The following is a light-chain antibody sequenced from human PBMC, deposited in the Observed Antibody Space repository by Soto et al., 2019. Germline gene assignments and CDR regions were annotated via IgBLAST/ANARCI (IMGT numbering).Light chain of an antibody. CDR3: SSYTSSSPNWV. J-gene: IGLJ3*02. CDR1: SSDVGGYNY. V-gene: IGLV2-14*01. Sequence: QSALTQPASVSGSPGQSITISCTGTSSDVGGYNYVSGYQQHPGKAPKLMIYEVSNRPSGVSNRFSGSKSGNTASLTISGLQAEDEADYYCSSYTSSSPNWVFGGGTKVTVL. CDR2: EVS.